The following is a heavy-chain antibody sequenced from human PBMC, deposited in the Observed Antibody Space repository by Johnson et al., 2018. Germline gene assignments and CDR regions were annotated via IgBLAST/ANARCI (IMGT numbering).Heavy chain of an antibody. Sequence: VQLQESGGGVVQPGRSLRLSCAASGFTFSSYSMNWVRQAPGKGLEWVSGISGSGGSTYYADSVRGRFTISRDNSKNTLYLQMNSLSAEDTAVYYCAKGRTMIVVVLCETWGQGTMVTVSS. CDR2: ISGSGGST. J-gene: IGHJ3*01. D-gene: IGHD3-22*01. V-gene: IGHV3-23*01. CDR1: GFTFSSYS. CDR3: AKGRTMIVVVLCET.